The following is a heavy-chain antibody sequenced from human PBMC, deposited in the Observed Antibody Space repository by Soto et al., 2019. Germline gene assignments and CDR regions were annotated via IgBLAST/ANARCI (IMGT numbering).Heavy chain of an antibody. CDR2: IYYSGST. D-gene: IGHD6-13*01. J-gene: IGHJ4*02. V-gene: IGHV4-61*08. Sequence: PSETLSLTCTVSGDSISSGDYYWSWIRQPPGKGLEWIGYIYYSGSTNYNPSLKSRVTISVDTSKNQFSLKLSSVTAADTAVYYCARDGASSSWSSFDYWGQGTLVTVSS. CDR3: ARDGASSSWSSFDY. CDR1: GDSISSGDYY.